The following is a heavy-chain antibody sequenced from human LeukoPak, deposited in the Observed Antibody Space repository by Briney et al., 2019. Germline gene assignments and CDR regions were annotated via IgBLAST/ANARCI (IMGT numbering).Heavy chain of an antibody. CDR2: INTSGST. Sequence: SETLSLTCTVSGGSISSGNYYWRWIRQPAGKGLEWIGRINTSGSTNYNPSLKSRVTISVDTPKNQFSLKLSSVTAADTAVYYCARDGNKVARFYYYYYMEVWGKGTTVTISS. CDR1: GGSISSGNYY. D-gene: IGHD2-15*01. J-gene: IGHJ6*03. CDR3: ARDGNKVARFYYYYYMEV. V-gene: IGHV4-61*02.